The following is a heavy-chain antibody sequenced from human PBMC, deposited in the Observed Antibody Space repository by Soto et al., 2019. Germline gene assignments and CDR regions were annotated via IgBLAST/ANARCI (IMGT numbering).Heavy chain of an antibody. Sequence: SETLSLTCTVSGGSISSYYWSWIRQPPGKGLEWIGYIYYSGSTNYNPSLKSRDTISVDTSKNQFSLKLSSVTAADTAVYYCASLVVVAATQDYYYYMDVWGKGTTVTVSS. V-gene: IGHV4-59*08. D-gene: IGHD2-15*01. J-gene: IGHJ6*03. CDR1: GGSISSYY. CDR3: ASLVVVAATQDYYYYMDV. CDR2: IYYSGST.